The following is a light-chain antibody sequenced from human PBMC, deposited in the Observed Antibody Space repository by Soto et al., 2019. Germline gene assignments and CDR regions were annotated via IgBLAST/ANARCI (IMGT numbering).Light chain of an antibody. V-gene: IGLV2-14*01. CDR2: EVS. J-gene: IGLJ1*01. CDR1: SSDVGGYNY. CDR3: SSYTSSTTYV. Sequence: QSALTQPASVSGAPGQSITISCTGTSSDVGGYNYVSWYQQHPGKAPKLMIYEVSNRPSGVSFRFSGSKSGNTASLTISGLQEEDEADYYCSSYTSSTTYVFGTGTKLTVL.